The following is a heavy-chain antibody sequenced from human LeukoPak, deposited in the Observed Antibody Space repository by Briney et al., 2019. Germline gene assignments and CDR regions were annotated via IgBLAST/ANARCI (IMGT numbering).Heavy chain of an antibody. CDR1: GYSFTSYW. J-gene: IGHJ4*02. V-gene: IGHV5-10-1*01. Sequence: GESLKISCKGSGYSFTSYWISWVRQMPGKGLEWMGRIDPSDSYTNYSPSFQGHVTISVDKSISTAYLQWSSLKASDTAMYYCARHLLQSGSGSYSPFDYWGQGTLVTVSS. D-gene: IGHD3-10*01. CDR2: IDPSDSYT. CDR3: ARHLLQSGSGSYSPFDY.